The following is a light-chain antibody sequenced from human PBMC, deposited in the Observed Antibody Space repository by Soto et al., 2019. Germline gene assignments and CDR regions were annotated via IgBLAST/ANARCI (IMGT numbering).Light chain of an antibody. Sequence: DIQMTQSPSAMSASVGDRVTITCRASQDISNYLAWFQQNPGKVPKRLIYAASSLQSGVPLRFSGSGSGTEFTLTISSLQPEDFATYYCLQHEGYPWAFGGGTKIEIK. V-gene: IGKV1-17*03. CDR2: AAS. CDR1: QDISNY. J-gene: IGKJ4*01. CDR3: LQHEGYPWA.